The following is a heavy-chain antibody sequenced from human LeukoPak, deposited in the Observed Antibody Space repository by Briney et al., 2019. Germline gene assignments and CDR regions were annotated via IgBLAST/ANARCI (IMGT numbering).Heavy chain of an antibody. V-gene: IGHV3-7*01. CDR1: RFTLSSYW. CDR3: ARDGPHNSPTSGWFDL. J-gene: IGHJ5*02. CDR2: VKQDGCEK. Sequence: GGSLRLSLVASRFTLSSYWMRAVRQAPGKVPEGVAHVKQDGCEKPYVDSVKGRFTISRDNAKNTVYLEMNSLRAEDTAVYHCARDGPHNSPTSGWFDLWGQGTVVTVSS. D-gene: IGHD2/OR15-2a*01.